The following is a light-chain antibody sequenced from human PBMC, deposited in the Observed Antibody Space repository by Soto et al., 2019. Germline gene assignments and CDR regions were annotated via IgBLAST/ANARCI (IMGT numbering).Light chain of an antibody. Sequence: EIVMTQSPATLSVSPGERATLSCRASQSVNSNLVWYQQKPGQAPRLLIYGASTRATGIPGRFSGSGYGTEFTLTISSLQSEDFAVYYCQQYNNWLWTFSQGTKVEIK. CDR3: QQYNNWLWT. V-gene: IGKV3-15*01. J-gene: IGKJ1*01. CDR1: QSVNSN. CDR2: GAS.